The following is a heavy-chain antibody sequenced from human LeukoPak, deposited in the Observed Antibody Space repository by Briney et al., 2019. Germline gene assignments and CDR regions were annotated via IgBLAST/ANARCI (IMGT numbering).Heavy chain of an antibody. Sequence: SVKVSCKASGGTFSCYAISWVRQAPGQGLEWMGGIIPIFGTANYAQKFQGRVTITAEESTSTAYMELSSLRSEDTAVYYRARGGDIVVVPAATPFDYWGQGTLVTVSS. D-gene: IGHD2-2*02. V-gene: IGHV1-69*13. CDR1: GGTFSCYA. CDR2: IIPIFGTA. CDR3: ARGGDIVVVPAATPFDY. J-gene: IGHJ4*02.